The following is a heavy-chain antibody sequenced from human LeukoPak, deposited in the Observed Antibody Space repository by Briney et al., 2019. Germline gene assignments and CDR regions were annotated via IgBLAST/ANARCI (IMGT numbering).Heavy chain of an antibody. V-gene: IGHV3-30*18. J-gene: IGHJ4*02. D-gene: IGHD3-10*01. CDR2: ISYDGSHK. Sequence: GGSLRLFCAASGFTFSIYGMHWVRQAPGKGLEWVAVISYDGSHKSYADSVKGRFTISRDDSKNTVYLQMSSLRAEDTAVYYCAKGRPRNSIGELPEFDYWGQGTLVTVSS. CDR1: GFTFSIYG. CDR3: AKGRPRNSIGELPEFDY.